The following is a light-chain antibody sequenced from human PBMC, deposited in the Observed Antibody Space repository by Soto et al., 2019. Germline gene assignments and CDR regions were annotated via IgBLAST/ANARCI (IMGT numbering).Light chain of an antibody. CDR2: DAF. Sequence: EIVLTQSPATLSLSPGERATLSCRASQSVSSYLAWYQQKPGQAPRLLIYDAFNRATGIPARFSGSGSGTDFTLTISSLEPEDFAVNYCQHRSVWPLTFGGGTKVESK. J-gene: IGKJ4*01. CDR1: QSVSSY. CDR3: QHRSVWPLT. V-gene: IGKV3-11*01.